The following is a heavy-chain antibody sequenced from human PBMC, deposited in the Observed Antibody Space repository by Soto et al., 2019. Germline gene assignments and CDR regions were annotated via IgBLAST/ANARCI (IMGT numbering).Heavy chain of an antibody. D-gene: IGHD3-10*01. CDR3: AKQRADYGSGSDTYYFDF. V-gene: IGHV3-30*18. CDR1: GFNFSTYD. CDR2: ISYDGSKK. J-gene: IGHJ4*02. Sequence: QVQLVESGGGVVQPGRSLRLSCEVSGFNFSTYDMHWVRQAPGQGLEWVAVISYDGSKKYYAESVKGRFSISRDNSKNTLYLQMNSLRAEDTALYYCAKQRADYGSGSDTYYFDFWGQGTLVTVSS.